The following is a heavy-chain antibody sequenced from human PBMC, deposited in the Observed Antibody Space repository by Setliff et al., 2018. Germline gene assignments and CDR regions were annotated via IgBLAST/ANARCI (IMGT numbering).Heavy chain of an antibody. V-gene: IGHV4-59*11. CDR2: IYYTGTT. D-gene: IGHD6-13*01. Sequence: SETLSLTCTVSGGSISGHYWSWVRQPPGKGLEWIGRIYYTGTTYYNPSLKSRVTISVDTSKNQFSLKLSSVTAADTAVYYCARGLSSSWYLYYYGMDVWGQGTTVTVSS. CDR1: GGSISGHY. CDR3: ARGLSSSWYLYYYGMDV. J-gene: IGHJ6*02.